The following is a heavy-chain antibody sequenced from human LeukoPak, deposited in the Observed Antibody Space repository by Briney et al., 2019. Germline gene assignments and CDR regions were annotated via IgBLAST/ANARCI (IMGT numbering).Heavy chain of an antibody. J-gene: IGHJ4*02. CDR2: ISYGGSKT. Sequence: PGGSLRLSCAASGFTFSNYAMHWVRQAPSKGLEWEALISYGGSKTFYVDSVKDRFTISRDTSKNTLHLQMNSLRAEDTAVYYCARATDIGNHLPIDYWGQGNLVTVSS. D-gene: IGHD2-15*01. CDR1: GFTFSNYA. V-gene: IGHV3-30-3*01. CDR3: ARATDIGNHLPIDY.